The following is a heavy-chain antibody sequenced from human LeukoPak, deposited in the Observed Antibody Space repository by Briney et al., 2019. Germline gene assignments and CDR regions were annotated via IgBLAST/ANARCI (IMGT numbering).Heavy chain of an antibody. Sequence: SVKVSCKASGDTVSNYGISWVRQAPGQGLEWMGGIIPKLGRVDYAQKFQGRVMITAVESTNTVNMELNSLRSEDTAVYYCAIRHCGGECHPTNYYYYGIHVWGQGTTVTVSS. CDR1: GDTVSNYG. CDR3: AIRHCGGECHPTNYYYYGIHV. J-gene: IGHJ6*02. V-gene: IGHV1-69*13. D-gene: IGHD2-21*01. CDR2: IIPKLGRV.